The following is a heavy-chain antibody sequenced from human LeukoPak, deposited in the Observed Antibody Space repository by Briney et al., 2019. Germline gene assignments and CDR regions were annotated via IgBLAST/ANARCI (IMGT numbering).Heavy chain of an antibody. V-gene: IGHV3-23*01. Sequence: GGSLRLSCAASGFTFSSYAMSWVRQAPGKWLGWVSAISGIGGSTYYAGSVKGRFTMSRDNSKNTLYLQMNSLRAADTAVYYCAKGISSTSCFDYWDQGPLVTLSS. D-gene: IGHD2-2*01. CDR3: AKGISSTSCFDY. CDR1: GFTFSSYA. CDR2: ISGIGGST. J-gene: IGHJ4*02.